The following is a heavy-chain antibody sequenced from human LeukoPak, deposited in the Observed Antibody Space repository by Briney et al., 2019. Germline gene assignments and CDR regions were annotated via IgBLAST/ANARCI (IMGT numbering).Heavy chain of an antibody. Sequence: ASVKVSCKASGYSFTGYYMHWVRQAPGQGLEWMGWINPNSGGTNYAQKFQGWVTMTRDTSISTAYMELSRLRSDDTAVYYCARGPYYYDSSGYYAFWGQGTLVTVSS. J-gene: IGHJ4*02. CDR1: GYSFTGYY. D-gene: IGHD3-22*01. CDR2: INPNSGGT. CDR3: ARGPYYYDSSGYYAF. V-gene: IGHV1-2*04.